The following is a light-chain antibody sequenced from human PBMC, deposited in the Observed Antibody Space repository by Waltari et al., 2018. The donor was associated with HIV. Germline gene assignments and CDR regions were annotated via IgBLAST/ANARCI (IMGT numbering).Light chain of an antibody. Sequence: LSVSLGERATLSCRASQSVRYNLAWYQQKPGQPPRLLIYGASTRATGIPARFSASGSGTEFTLTISSLQSEDFAVYYCQQYKYWPPWTFGQGTKVDIK. CDR3: QQYKYWPPWT. CDR2: GAS. V-gene: IGKV3-15*01. CDR1: QSVRYN. J-gene: IGKJ1*01.